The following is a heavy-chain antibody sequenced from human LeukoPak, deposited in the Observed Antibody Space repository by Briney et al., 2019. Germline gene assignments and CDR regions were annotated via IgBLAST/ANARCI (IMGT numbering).Heavy chain of an antibody. V-gene: IGHV4-38-2*01. J-gene: IGHJ5*02. CDR1: GYSISSGYY. Sequence: SETLSLTCAVSGYSISSGYYWGWIRQPPGKGLEWIGSIYHSGSTYYNPSLKSRVTISVDTSRNQFSLKLSSVTAADTAVYYCARTYSSSWYQSSDWFDPWGQGTLVTVSS. CDR2: IYHSGST. D-gene: IGHD6-13*01. CDR3: ARTYSSSWYQSSDWFDP.